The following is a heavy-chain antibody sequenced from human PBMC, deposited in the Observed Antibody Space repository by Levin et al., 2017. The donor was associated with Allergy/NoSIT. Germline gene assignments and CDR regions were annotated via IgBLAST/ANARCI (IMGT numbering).Heavy chain of an antibody. J-gene: IGHJ3*02. CDR1: GFTFDDYA. V-gene: IGHV3-9*01. D-gene: IGHD3-3*01. Sequence: GGSLRLSCAASGFTFDDYAMHWVRQAPGKGLEWVSGISWNSGSIGYADSVKGRFTISRDNAKNSLYLQMNSLRAEDTALYYCAKDYHTYYDFWSGQDAFDIWGQGTMVTVSS. CDR2: ISWNSGSI. CDR3: AKDYHTYYDFWSGQDAFDI.